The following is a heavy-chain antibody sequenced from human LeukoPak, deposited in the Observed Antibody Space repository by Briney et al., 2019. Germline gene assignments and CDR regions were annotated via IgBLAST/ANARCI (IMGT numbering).Heavy chain of an antibody. J-gene: IGHJ4*02. D-gene: IGHD2-21*02. CDR3: ARDHYHKIHSVMVTAPDY. Sequence: ASVKVSCKASGYRFISYGISWVRQAPGQGLEWMGWISAYNGNTNYAQKVQDRVTMTRDTSTSTVYMELSSLRSEDTAVYYCARDHYHKIHSVMVTAPDYWGQGTLVIVSS. CDR1: GYRFISYG. V-gene: IGHV1-18*01. CDR2: ISAYNGNT.